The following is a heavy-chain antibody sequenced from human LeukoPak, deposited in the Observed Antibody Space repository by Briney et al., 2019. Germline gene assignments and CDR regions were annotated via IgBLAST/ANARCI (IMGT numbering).Heavy chain of an antibody. D-gene: IGHD3-3*01. CDR2: INPSGGST. CDR3: ARWGVTIFGVVTPNDAFDI. CDR1: GGTFSSYA. V-gene: IGHV1-46*01. Sequence: ASVKASCKASGGTFSSYAISWVRQAPGQGLEWMGIINPSGGSTSYAQKFQGRVTMTRDMSTSTVYMELSSLRSEDTAVYYCARWGVTIFGVVTPNDAFDIWGQGTMVTVSS. J-gene: IGHJ3*02.